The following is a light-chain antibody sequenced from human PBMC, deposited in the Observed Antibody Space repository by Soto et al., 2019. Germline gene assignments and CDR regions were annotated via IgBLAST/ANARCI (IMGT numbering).Light chain of an antibody. CDR2: GAS. CDR3: QQYGSSPWT. Sequence: IVLTQSPCTLSLSPGERATLSCRASQSVSSNNLAWYQQKPGQAPRLLIYGASSRATGIPDRFSGSGSGTDFTLTISRLEPEDFAVYYCQQYGSSPWTFGQGTKVDIK. V-gene: IGKV3-20*01. CDR1: QSVSSNN. J-gene: IGKJ1*01.